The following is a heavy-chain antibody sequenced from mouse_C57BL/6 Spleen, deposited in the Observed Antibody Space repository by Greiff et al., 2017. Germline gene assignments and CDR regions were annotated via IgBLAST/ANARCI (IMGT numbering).Heavy chain of an antibody. J-gene: IGHJ4*01. D-gene: IGHD1-1*01. CDR1: GFTFSSYT. CDR3: ARQGITTVEGAMDY. CDR2: ISGGGGNT. V-gene: IGHV5-9*01. Sequence: EVKVVESGGGLVKPGGSLKLSCAASGFTFSSYTMSWVRQTPEKRLEWVATISGGGGNTYYPDSVKGRFTISRDNAKNTLYLQMSSLRSEDTALYYCARQGITTVEGAMDYWGQGTSVTVSS.